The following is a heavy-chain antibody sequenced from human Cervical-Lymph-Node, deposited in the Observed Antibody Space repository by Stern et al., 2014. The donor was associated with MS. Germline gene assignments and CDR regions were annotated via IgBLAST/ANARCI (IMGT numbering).Heavy chain of an antibody. D-gene: IGHD4-23*01. V-gene: IGHV3-21*01. CDR2: ISSGGSYI. CDR3: ARGRGGNYRYYFDY. Sequence: MNWVRQAPGKGLEWVASISSGGSYIYYADSLKGRFTISRDNAKNSLYLQMNSLRAEDTAVYYCARGRGGNYRYYFDYWGQGTLDTVSS. J-gene: IGHJ4*02.